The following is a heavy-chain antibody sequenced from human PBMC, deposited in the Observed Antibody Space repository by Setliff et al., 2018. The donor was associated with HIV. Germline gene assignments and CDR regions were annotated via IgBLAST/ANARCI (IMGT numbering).Heavy chain of an antibody. Sequence: SETLSLTCTVSGGSVNDFYCNWIRQPPGKGPVWVGYIHSGGSTIYNPSLKSRITISLDTSKEQFSLELSSATAADTAVYYCATLDHSGGNFLAYWGQGSLVTVSS. D-gene: IGHD2-21*02. CDR1: GGSVNDFY. V-gene: IGHV4-4*09. J-gene: IGHJ4*02. CDR2: IHSGGST. CDR3: ATLDHSGGNFLAY.